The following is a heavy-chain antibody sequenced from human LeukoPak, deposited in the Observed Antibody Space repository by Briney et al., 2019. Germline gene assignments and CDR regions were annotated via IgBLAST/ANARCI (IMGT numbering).Heavy chain of an antibody. CDR3: ATVPGGGYYNYYMGV. V-gene: IGHV3-7*01. Sequence: PGGSLRLSCAASGFTFSSYWMSWVRQAPGMGLEWVANIRQDGSETFYMDSVKGRFIVSRDNARNSLYLQINSLRAGDTAVYYCATVPGGGYYNYYMGVWGKGTTVTVSS. CDR2: IRQDGSET. J-gene: IGHJ6*03. CDR1: GFTFSSYW. D-gene: IGHD5-12*01.